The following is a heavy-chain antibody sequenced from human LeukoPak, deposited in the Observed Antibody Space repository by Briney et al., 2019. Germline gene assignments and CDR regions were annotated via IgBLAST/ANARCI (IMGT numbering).Heavy chain of an antibody. D-gene: IGHD3/OR15-3a*01. CDR1: GGSISSSSYY. CDR3: ARHRDGLGHWAALDY. Sequence: SETLSLTCTVSGGSISSSSYYWGWIRQPPGKGLEWIGSIYYSGSTYYNPSLKSRVTISVDTSKNQFSLKLSSVTAADTAVYYCARHRDGLGHWAALDYWGQGTLVTVSS. CDR2: IYYSGST. J-gene: IGHJ4*02. V-gene: IGHV4-39*01.